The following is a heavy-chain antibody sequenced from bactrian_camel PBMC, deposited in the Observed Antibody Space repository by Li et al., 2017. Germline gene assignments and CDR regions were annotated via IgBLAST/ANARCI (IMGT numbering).Heavy chain of an antibody. CDR2: IMILGGTT. D-gene: IGHD1*01. V-gene: IGHV3S40*01. J-gene: IGHJ4*01. CDR1: GITEGTNC. Sequence: VQLVESGGGSVQAGGSLRLSCEVSGITEGTNCIGWFRQAPGKEREGVAAIMILGGTTYYADSVKGRFTISQDNAKNTVYLQLNSLKREDTAMYYCAAAPWYTGCCWQQNAYRYWGQGTQVTVS. CDR3: AAAPWYTGCCWQQNAYRY.